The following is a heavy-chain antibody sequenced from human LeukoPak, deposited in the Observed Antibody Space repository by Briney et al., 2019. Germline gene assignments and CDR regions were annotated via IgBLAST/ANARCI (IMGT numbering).Heavy chain of an antibody. CDR2: IYYSGST. CDR1: GGSISSYY. D-gene: IGHD2-2*01. J-gene: IGHJ6*03. Sequence: SETLSLTCSVSGGSISSYYWSWIRQPPGKGLEWIGYIYYSGSTNYNPSPKSRVTISVDTSKNQFSLKLGSVTAADTAVYYCAKSGVVVPVAVYYMDVWGKGTTVTVSS. V-gene: IGHV4-59*01. CDR3: AKSGVVVPVAVYYMDV.